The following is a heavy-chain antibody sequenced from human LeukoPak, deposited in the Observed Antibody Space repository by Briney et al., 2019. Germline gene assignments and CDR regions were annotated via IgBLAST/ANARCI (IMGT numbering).Heavy chain of an antibody. CDR1: GFTFSNAW. J-gene: IGHJ6*03. CDR3: ARTTTVRGTYYMDV. D-gene: IGHD3-10*01. V-gene: IGHV3-15*01. CDR2: IKSKTHGGTT. Sequence: GGSLRLSCAASGFTFSNAWLSWVRQAPGKGLDWVGRIKSKTHGGTTDYAAPVKGRFTISRDDSKNTLYLQMNSLRTEDTAVYYCARTTTVRGTYYMDVWGKGTTVTVSS.